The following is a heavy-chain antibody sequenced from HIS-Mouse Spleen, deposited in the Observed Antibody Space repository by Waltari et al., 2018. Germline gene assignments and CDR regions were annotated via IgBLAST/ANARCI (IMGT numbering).Heavy chain of an antibody. V-gene: IGHV1-2*02. Sequence: QVQLVQSGAEVKKPGASVKVSCKASGYTFTGYYMHWVRQAPGQGLEWMGWINPNSGGTNYAQKFQGRVTMTRDTSISTAYMELGRLRSDDTAVYYCARAQSYDFWSGYYAFDIWGQGTMVTVSS. CDR3: ARAQSYDFWSGYYAFDI. CDR1: GYTFTGYY. J-gene: IGHJ3*02. CDR2: INPNSGGT. D-gene: IGHD3-3*01.